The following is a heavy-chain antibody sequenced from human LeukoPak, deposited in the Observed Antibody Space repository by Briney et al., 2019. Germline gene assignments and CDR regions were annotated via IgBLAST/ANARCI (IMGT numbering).Heavy chain of an antibody. CDR3: ARGVCSGGSCYSEWNY. CDR1: GGSFSGYY. D-gene: IGHD2-15*01. J-gene: IGHJ4*02. Sequence: SETLSLTCAVYGGSFSGYYWSWIRQPPGKGLEWIGEINYSGSTNYNPSLESRVTISVDTSKNQFSLKLSSVTAADTAVYYCARGVCSGGSCYSEWNYWGQGTLVTVSS. V-gene: IGHV4-34*01. CDR2: INYSGST.